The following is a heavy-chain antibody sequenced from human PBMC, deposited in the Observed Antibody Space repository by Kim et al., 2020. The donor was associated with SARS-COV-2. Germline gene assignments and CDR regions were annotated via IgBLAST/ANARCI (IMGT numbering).Heavy chain of an antibody. CDR3: ARDLSPGYSSGWTYCYYGMDV. V-gene: IGHV3-30*04. CDR2: ISYDGSNK. Sequence: GGSLRLSCAASGFTFSSYAMHWVRQAPGKGLEWVAVISYDGSNKYYADSVRGRFSISRDKSKNTLFVQMNSLRGEDTAVYYCARDLSPGYSSGWTYCYYGMDVWGQGTTVTVSS. D-gene: IGHD6-19*01. CDR1: GFTFSSYA. J-gene: IGHJ6*02.